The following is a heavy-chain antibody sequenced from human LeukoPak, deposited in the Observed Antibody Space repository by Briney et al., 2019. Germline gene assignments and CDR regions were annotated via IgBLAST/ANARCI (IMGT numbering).Heavy chain of an antibody. J-gene: IGHJ4*02. V-gene: IGHV4-31*03. CDR3: ARAQTYYYDSSGPFQIDY. D-gene: IGHD3-22*01. Sequence: SQTLSLTCTVSGGSISSGGYYWSWIRQHPGKGLERIGYIYYSGSTYYNPSLKSRVTISVDTSKNQFSMKLSSVTAADTAVCYCARAQTYYYDSSGPFQIDYWGQGTLVTVSS. CDR2: IYYSGST. CDR1: GGSISSGGYY.